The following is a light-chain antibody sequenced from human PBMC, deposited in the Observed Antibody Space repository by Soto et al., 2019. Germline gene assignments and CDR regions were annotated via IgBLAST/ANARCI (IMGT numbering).Light chain of an antibody. CDR2: RAS. CDR3: HQYSNWHPCT. CDR1: QSLSDN. V-gene: IGKV3-15*01. J-gene: IGKJ1*01. Sequence: EIEMTQFPATLSVSPGERATLSCRASQSLSDNLAWYQQRPGQAPRLLIYRASTSATGVPARFSASGSGRAFSLTISSMQSEDSAIYYCHQYSNWHPCTFGPGTKVEIK.